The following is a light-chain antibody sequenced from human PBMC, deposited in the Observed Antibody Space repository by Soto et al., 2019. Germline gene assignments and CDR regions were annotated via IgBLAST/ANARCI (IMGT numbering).Light chain of an antibody. CDR3: SSYTSSSTSVL. CDR2: DVY. V-gene: IGLV2-14*01. Sequence: QSVLTQPASVSGSPGQSITISCTGTSSDVGGYNYVSWYQQHPGKAPKLMIYDVYIRPSGVSNRFSGSKSGNTASLTISGLQAEDEADYYCSSYTSSSTSVLFGGGTKVTVL. CDR1: SSDVGGYNY. J-gene: IGLJ2*01.